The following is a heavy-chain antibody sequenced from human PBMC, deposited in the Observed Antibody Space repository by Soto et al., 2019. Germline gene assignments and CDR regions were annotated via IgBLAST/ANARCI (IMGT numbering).Heavy chain of an antibody. J-gene: IGHJ3*02. D-gene: IGHD6-13*01. CDR1: GFSLSTSGVG. CDR2: TYWDDDK. V-gene: IGHV2-5*02. Sequence: QITLKESGPTLVKPTQTLTLTCTFSGFSLSTSGVGVGWISQAPGKALERLALTYWDDDKRYSPSLKSRLTIAKDTSKNQVVLTMTNMDPVDTATYYCAHSSWVLGGFAFDIWGQGTMVTVSS. CDR3: AHSSWVLGGFAFDI.